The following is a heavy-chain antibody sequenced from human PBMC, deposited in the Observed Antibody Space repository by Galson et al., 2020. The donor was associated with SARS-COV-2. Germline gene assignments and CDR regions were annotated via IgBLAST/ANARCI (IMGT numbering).Heavy chain of an antibody. CDR3: AKEMSGSGWYIPFDY. CDR2: IRYDGSNK. J-gene: IGHJ4*02. V-gene: IGHV3-30*02. CDR1: GFTFSSYG. D-gene: IGHD6-19*01. Sequence: GGSLRLSCAASGFTFSSYGMHWVRQAPGKGLEWVAFIRYDGSNKYYADSVKGRFTISRDNSKNTLYLQMNSLRAEDTAVYYCAKEMSGSGWYIPFDYWGQGTLVTVSS.